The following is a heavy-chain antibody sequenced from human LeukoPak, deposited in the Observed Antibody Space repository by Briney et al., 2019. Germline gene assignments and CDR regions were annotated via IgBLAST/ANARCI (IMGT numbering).Heavy chain of an antibody. CDR2: ISWNSGSI. D-gene: IGHD2-2*01. CDR3: AKDIGHLGYCSSTSCSVFDY. V-gene: IGHV3-9*01. CDR1: GFTFDDYA. Sequence: QPGGSLRLSCAASGFTFDDYAMHWVRQAPGKGLEWVSGISWNSGSIGYADSVKGRFTISRDNAKNSLYLQMNSLRAEDTALYYCAKDIGHLGYCSSTSCSVFDYWGQGTLVTVSS. J-gene: IGHJ4*02.